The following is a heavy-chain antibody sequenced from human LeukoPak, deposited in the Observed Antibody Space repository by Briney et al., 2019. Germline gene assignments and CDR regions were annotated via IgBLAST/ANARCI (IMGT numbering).Heavy chain of an antibody. J-gene: IGHJ4*02. Sequence: SATLSLTCTVSGGSISSYYWSWIRQPPGKGLEWLGYIYYSGSTNYNPSLKSRVTISVDTSKKQFSLKLSSVTAADTAVYYCARLSSGSSSWYDIDYWGQGTLVTVSS. D-gene: IGHD6-13*01. CDR1: GGSISSYY. CDR3: ARLSSGSSSWYDIDY. CDR2: IYYSGST. V-gene: IGHV4-59*08.